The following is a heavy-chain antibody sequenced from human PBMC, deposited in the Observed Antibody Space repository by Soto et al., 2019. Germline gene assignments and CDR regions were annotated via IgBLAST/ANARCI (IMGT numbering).Heavy chain of an antibody. Sequence: SGPTLVNPTQTLTLTCTFSGFSLSTSGVGVGWIRQPPGKALEWLALIYWDDDKRYSPSLKSRLTITKDTFRNQVVLTMTNMDNVDKATYYCAQGINSSSWYNDFDYWGQRTLVPVSS. CDR1: GFSLSTSGVG. CDR2: IYWDDDK. D-gene: IGHD6-13*01. J-gene: IGHJ4*02. V-gene: IGHV2-5*02. CDR3: AQGINSSSWYNDFDY.